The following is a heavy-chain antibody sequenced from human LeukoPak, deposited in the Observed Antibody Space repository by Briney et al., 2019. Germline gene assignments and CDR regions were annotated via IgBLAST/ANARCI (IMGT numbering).Heavy chain of an antibody. CDR3: ARDGVRGFTATTPFDY. Sequence: GGSLRLSCAASGFTFSSSSMNWVRQAPGKGLEWVSYISSSSSTIYYADSVKGRFTISRDNAKNSLSLQMNSLRVEDTAVYYCARDGVRGFTATTPFDYWGPGTLVTVSS. D-gene: IGHD4-17*01. J-gene: IGHJ4*02. V-gene: IGHV3-48*04. CDR2: ISSSSSTI. CDR1: GFTFSSSS.